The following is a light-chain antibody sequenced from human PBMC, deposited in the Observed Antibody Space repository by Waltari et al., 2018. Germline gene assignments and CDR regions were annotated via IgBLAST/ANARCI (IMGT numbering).Light chain of an antibody. J-gene: IGLJ3*02. CDR3: TAYTISSTLV. CDR1: KNDVGSYKF. V-gene: IGLV2-14*03. Sequence: QSALTQPASVSGSPGQSITISCTGPKNDVGSYKFVSCYQRHPGNAPKLIITDGSNRPSGVSNRFSGSKSGNTASLTISGLQAEDEAEYYCTAYTISSTLVFGGGTQLNVL. CDR2: DGS.